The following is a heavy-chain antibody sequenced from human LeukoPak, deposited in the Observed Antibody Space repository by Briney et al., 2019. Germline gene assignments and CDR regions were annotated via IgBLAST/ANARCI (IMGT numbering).Heavy chain of an antibody. CDR1: GYTFTSYY. Sequence: ASVKVSCKASGYTFTSYYMHWVRQAPGQGLEWMGWINPNSGGTNYAQKFQGRVTMTRDTSISTAYMELSRLRSDDTAVYYCAHSSSWLDAFDIWGQGTMVTVSS. CDR2: INPNSGGT. D-gene: IGHD6-13*01. V-gene: IGHV1-2*02. CDR3: AHSSSWLDAFDI. J-gene: IGHJ3*02.